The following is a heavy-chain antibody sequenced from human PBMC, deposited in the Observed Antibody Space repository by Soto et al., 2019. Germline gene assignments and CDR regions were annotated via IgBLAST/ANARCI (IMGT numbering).Heavy chain of an antibody. D-gene: IGHD6-13*01. CDR1: GFTFISYD. J-gene: IGHJ3*02. CDR2: IGTAGDT. CDR3: ARGFAAAAGTRPYDAFDI. V-gene: IGHV3-13*01. Sequence: GGSLRLSCAASGFTFISYDMHWVRQATGKGLEWVSAIGTAGDTYYPGSVKGRFTISRENAKNSLYLQMNSLRAGDTAVYYCARGFAAAAGTRPYDAFDIWGQGTMVTVSS.